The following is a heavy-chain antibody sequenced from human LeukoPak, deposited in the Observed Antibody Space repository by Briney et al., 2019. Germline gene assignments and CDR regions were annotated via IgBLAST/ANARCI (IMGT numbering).Heavy chain of an antibody. Sequence: PGGSLRLSCAASGFTFSDYYMSWIRQAPGKALEWVSYVSSGSSTIYYADSVKGRFTISRDNSKNTLYLQMNSLRAEDTAVYYCAKAGAVVVVAAKFFDYWGQGTLVTVSS. CDR2: VSSGSSTI. D-gene: IGHD2-15*01. CDR1: GFTFSDYY. J-gene: IGHJ4*02. V-gene: IGHV3-11*01. CDR3: AKAGAVVVVAAKFFDY.